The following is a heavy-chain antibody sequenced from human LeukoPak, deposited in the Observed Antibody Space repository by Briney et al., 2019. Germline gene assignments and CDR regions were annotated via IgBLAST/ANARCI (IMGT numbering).Heavy chain of an antibody. V-gene: IGHV3-23*01. D-gene: IGHD6-19*01. CDR2: ISGSGGST. CDR1: GFTFSSYA. J-gene: IGHJ3*02. Sequence: GGSLRLSCAASGFTFSSYAMSWVRQAPGKGLEWVSAISGSGGSTYYPDSVKGRFTISRDNSKNTLFLQMNSLRAEDTAVYYCATQWLVLNDAFDIWGQGTMVTVSS. CDR3: ATQWLVLNDAFDI.